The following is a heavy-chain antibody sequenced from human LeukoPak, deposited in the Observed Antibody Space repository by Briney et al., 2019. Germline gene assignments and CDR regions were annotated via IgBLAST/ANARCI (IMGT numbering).Heavy chain of an antibody. V-gene: IGHV4-59*01. D-gene: IGHD6-25*01. CDR3: ARFPASAEYRHYYYMDV. CDR1: GGSISSYY. CDR2: IYYSGST. J-gene: IGHJ6*03. Sequence: SSETLSLTCTVSGGSISSYYWSWIRQPPGKGLEWIGYIYYSGSTNYNPSLKSRVTISVDTSRNQFSLKLSSVTAADTGVYYCARFPASAEYRHYYYMDVWGKGTTVTVSS.